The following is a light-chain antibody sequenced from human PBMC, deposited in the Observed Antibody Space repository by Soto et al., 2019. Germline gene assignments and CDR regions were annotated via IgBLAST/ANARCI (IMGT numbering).Light chain of an antibody. CDR3: CSYEGGYNYL. V-gene: IGLV2-14*03. J-gene: IGLJ1*01. CDR2: AVS. CDR1: SSDIGSYNH. Sequence: SALTQPASVSGSPGQSITISCSGTSSDIGSYNHVAWYQQFPGKSPKLMIYAVSDRPPGVSDRFSGSKYGITASLTISGLQDEDEADYLCCSYEGGYNYLFGNGTKVTVL.